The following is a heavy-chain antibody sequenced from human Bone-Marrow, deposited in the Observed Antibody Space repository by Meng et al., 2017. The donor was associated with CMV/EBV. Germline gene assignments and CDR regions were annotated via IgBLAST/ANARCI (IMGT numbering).Heavy chain of an antibody. V-gene: IGHV4-38-2*02. CDR1: GYSISSGYY. CDR3: ASSNYYDSSSYSLFGAFDI. Sequence: SETLSLTCTVSGYSISSGYYWGWIRQPPGKGLEWIGSIYHSGSTYYNPSLKSRVTISVDTSKNQFSLKLSSVTAADTAVYYCASSNYYDSSSYSLFGAFDIWGQGTMVTVSS. CDR2: IYHSGST. D-gene: IGHD3-22*01. J-gene: IGHJ3*02.